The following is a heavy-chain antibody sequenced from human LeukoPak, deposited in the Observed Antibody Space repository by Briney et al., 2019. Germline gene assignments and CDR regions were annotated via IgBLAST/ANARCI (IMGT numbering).Heavy chain of an antibody. V-gene: IGHV3-48*03. CDR2: ISSSGSTI. Sequence: GGSLRLSCAASGFTFSSYEMNWVRQAPGKGLEWVSYISSSGSTIYYADSVKGRFTISRENSKNTLYLQMNSLRAEDTAVYYCAKKRYFEAFDYWGQGTLVTVSS. CDR1: GFTFSSYE. CDR3: AKKRYFEAFDY. D-gene: IGHD3-9*01. J-gene: IGHJ4*02.